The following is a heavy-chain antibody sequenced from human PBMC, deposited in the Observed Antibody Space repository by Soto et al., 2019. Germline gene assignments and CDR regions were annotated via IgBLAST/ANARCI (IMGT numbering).Heavy chain of an antibody. CDR3: ARKGASGSYTT. J-gene: IGHJ5*02. V-gene: IGHV4-59*08. CDR1: GGSISGYF. CDR2: IHYSGST. D-gene: IGHD1-26*01. Sequence: QVQLQESGPGLVKPSETLSLTCTVSGGSISGYFWSWIRQPPGKGLEWIGIIHYSGSTDYNPSLTSRVTPAVDTSQHQFSLKLSSVSAADTAVYYCARKGASGSYTTWGQGTLVTVSS.